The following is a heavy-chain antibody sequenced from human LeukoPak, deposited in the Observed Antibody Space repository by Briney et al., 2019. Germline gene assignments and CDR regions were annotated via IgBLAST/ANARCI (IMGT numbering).Heavy chain of an antibody. J-gene: IGHJ6*03. Sequence: PGGSLRLSCAASGFTFSGSAMHWVRQASGKGLEWVGRIRSKANSYATAYAASVKGRFTISRDDSKNTAYLQMNSLKTEDTAVYYCTRHAKYYDSSGYYSIWSKKEYYYYMDVWGKGTTVTVSS. CDR1: GFTFSGSA. CDR3: TRHAKYYDSSGYYSIWSKKEYYYYMDV. V-gene: IGHV3-73*01. CDR2: IRSKANSYAT. D-gene: IGHD3-22*01.